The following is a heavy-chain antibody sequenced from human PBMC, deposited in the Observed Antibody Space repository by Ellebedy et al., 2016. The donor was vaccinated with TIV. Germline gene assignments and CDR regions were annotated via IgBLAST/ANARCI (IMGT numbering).Heavy chain of an antibody. CDR3: AGRAYNWNDGSLFDY. J-gene: IGHJ4*02. Sequence: GGSLRLSCAASGFTFSSYWMSWVRQAPGKGLEWVANIKQDGSEKYYLDSVKGRFTISRDNAKNSRYLQMNSLRAEDTAVYYCAGRAYNWNDGSLFDYWGQGTLVTVSS. CDR1: GFTFSSYW. CDR2: IKQDGSEK. D-gene: IGHD1-1*01. V-gene: IGHV3-7*03.